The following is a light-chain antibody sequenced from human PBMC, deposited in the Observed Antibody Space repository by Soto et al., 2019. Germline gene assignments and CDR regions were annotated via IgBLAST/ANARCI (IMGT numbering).Light chain of an antibody. CDR1: QSVSSNY. CDR2: GAS. J-gene: IGKJ1*01. V-gene: IGKV3-20*01. Sequence: EIVLTLSPGTLSLSPGEKATLSCRASQSVSSNYLAWYQQKPGQAPRPLIYGASSRAIGIPDRFSGSGSGTDFTLTISRLEPEDFAVYYCQQYGSLPWTFGQGTKV. CDR3: QQYGSLPWT.